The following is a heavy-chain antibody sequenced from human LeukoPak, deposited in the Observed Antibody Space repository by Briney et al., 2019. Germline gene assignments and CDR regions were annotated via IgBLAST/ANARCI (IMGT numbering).Heavy chain of an antibody. CDR2: ISGSGGIT. V-gene: IGHV3-23*01. CDR1: GGSISSNSYY. J-gene: IGHJ4*02. CDR3: ATIDY. Sequence: ETLSLTCAVSGGSISSNSYYWGWIRQPPGKGLEWVSAISGSGGITYYADSVKGRFTISRDNSKNTLYLQMNSLRAEDTAVYYCATIDYWGQGTLVTVSS.